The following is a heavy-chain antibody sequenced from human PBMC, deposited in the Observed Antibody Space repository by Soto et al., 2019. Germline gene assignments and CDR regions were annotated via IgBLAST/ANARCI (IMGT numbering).Heavy chain of an antibody. Sequence: EVHLLESGGGLVQPGGSLRLSCAASGFTFSNYAMSWVRQAPGKGLEWVSAISGSGDVTPYADSVKGRFIISRGNSKTTLYLPQICLRVDDTAVYFCASHNYYNSDGRSSPLDYWGPVTLVTVSS. D-gene: IGHD3-10*01. CDR3: ASHNYYNSDGRSSPLDY. CDR1: GFTFSNYA. J-gene: IGHJ4*02. V-gene: IGHV3-23*01. CDR2: ISGSGDVT.